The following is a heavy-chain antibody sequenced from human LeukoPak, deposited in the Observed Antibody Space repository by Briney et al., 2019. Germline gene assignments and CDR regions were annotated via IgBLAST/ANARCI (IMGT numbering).Heavy chain of an antibody. CDR1: GGTFSSYA. V-gene: IGHV1-69*01. Sequence: SVKVSCKASGGTFSSYAISWVRQAPGQGLEWMGGIIPIFGTANYAQKFQGRVTITADESTSTAYMELSSLRSEDTAVYYCARVGSSVADGAFDIWGQGTMVTVSS. CDR2: IIPIFGTA. J-gene: IGHJ3*02. CDR3: ARVGSSVADGAFDI. D-gene: IGHD2-2*01.